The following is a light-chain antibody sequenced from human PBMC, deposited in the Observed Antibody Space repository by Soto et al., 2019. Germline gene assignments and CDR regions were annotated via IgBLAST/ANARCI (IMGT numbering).Light chain of an antibody. CDR2: GAS. CDR1: QIGSSSY. J-gene: IGKJ1*01. V-gene: IGKV3-20*01. CDR3: QQDSSSPWT. Sequence: EIVLTQSPGTLSVSQGERATLSCRASQIGSSSYLAWYQQNPGQAPRLLIYGASSRATGIPDRFSGSGPGTDFTLTIIRLEPEDFAVYYCQQDSSSPWTFGQGSKVDIK.